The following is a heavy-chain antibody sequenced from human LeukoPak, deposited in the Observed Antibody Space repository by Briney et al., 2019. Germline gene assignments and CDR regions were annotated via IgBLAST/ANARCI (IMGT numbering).Heavy chain of an antibody. Sequence: ASVKVSCKATGYTFTSYGIHWVRQAPGQGLDWMGCINTNTWNPTYAQGFTGRSAFSLETSVSTSYLQITSLKAEDTAVYYCARGRGSAARLGYFYYYIDVWGQGTTVTVSS. CDR3: ARGRGSAARLGYFYYYIDV. CDR2: INTNTWNP. D-gene: IGHD1-26*01. J-gene: IGHJ6*02. CDR1: GYTFTSYG. V-gene: IGHV7-4-1*02.